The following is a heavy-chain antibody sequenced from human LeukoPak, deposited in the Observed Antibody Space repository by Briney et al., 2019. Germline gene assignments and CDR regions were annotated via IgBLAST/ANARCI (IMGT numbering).Heavy chain of an antibody. V-gene: IGHV3-21*06. Sequence: PGGSLRLSRAASGFTFSNFPMKWVRQAPGKELEWVSSISGSRSYIYYADSVKGRFTISRDNAKNTLYLEMNSLRGEDTAVYYCARDSALGYASGTSDYWGQGTLVTVSS. CDR3: ARDSALGYASGTSDY. D-gene: IGHD6-25*01. J-gene: IGHJ4*02. CDR2: ISGSRSYI. CDR1: GFTFSNFP.